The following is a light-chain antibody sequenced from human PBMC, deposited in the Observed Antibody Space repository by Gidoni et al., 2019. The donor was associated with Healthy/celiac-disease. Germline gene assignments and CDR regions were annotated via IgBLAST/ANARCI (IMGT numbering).Light chain of an antibody. V-gene: IGKV1-12*01. Sequence: DIQMIQSSSSASASVGDRVTITCRASQGISSWLVWYQQQPGEAPKLLFYAASSLQSGVPTRGSSSGSGTDFTLTSSSLQPEDFATYYCQRANSFPFTFGPGTKVDIK. CDR1: QGISSW. CDR3: QRANSFPFT. CDR2: AAS. J-gene: IGKJ3*01.